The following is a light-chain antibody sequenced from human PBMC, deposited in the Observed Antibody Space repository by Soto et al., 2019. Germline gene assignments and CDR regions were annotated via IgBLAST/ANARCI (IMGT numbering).Light chain of an antibody. V-gene: IGKV3-11*01. CDR3: QQRSNRIT. J-gene: IGKJ5*01. Sequence: EIVLTQSPATLSLSPGERATLSCRASQSVSSYLAWYQQKPGQAPRLLIYDASNRATGIPARFSGGGSGTDFTLPISSLEPEDFAVYFCQQRSNRITFVQGTRLEIK. CDR1: QSVSSY. CDR2: DAS.